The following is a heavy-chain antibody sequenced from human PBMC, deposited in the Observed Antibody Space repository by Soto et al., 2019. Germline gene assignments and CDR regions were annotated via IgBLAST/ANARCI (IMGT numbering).Heavy chain of an antibody. D-gene: IGHD1-1*01. CDR2: IYYSGYT. Sequence: SETLSLTCAVSGGSISSSNWWSWIRQPPGKGLEWIGSIYYSGYTYYNPSLKSRVTISVDTSKNQFSLKLSSVTAADTAVYYCAKNNDPLYVGYYYDMEVWAQGTRVTGSS. J-gene: IGHJ6*02. CDR1: GGSISSSNW. CDR3: AKNNDPLYVGYYYDMEV. V-gene: IGHV4-39*01.